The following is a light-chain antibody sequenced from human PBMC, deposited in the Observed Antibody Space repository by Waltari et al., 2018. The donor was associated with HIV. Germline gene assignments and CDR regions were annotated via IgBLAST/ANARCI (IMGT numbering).Light chain of an antibody. CDR1: RGITTY. V-gene: IGKV1-9*01. Sequence: DIQLTQSPSFLSASVGDRVTITCRASRGITTYLAWHQQKPGKAPKLLIYGASTLQTGVPSRFSGSAPGTEFTLTIDTLQPEDFATYYCQYLDSFPLFGGGTKVEVK. CDR2: GAS. J-gene: IGKJ4*01. CDR3: QYLDSFPL.